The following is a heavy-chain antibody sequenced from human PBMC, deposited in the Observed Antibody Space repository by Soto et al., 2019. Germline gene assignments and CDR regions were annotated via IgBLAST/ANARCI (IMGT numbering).Heavy chain of an antibody. V-gene: IGHV4-34*01. Sequence: QVQLQQWGAGLLKPSETLSLTCAVYGGSFSGSYWSWIRQPPGKGLEWIGEITHSGNTNYNPSLKGRVTISVDTSRSQFSLKLTSMTAADTAVYYCARELAAPNTYWFDPWGQGTLVTVSS. J-gene: IGHJ5*02. D-gene: IGHD1-1*01. CDR1: GGSFSGSY. CDR3: ARELAAPNTYWFDP. CDR2: ITHSGNT.